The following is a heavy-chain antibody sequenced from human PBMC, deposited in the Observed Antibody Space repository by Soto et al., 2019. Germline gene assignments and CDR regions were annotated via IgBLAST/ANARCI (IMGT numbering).Heavy chain of an antibody. CDR2: IYPGDADT. Sequence: EVQLVQSGAEVKKPGESLQISCKGSGYSFTSNWIGWLRQITGKGLESMGIIYPGDADTRYSPSFQGQDTLSADKSISTADLQWRSLKASDTAMYYCAIHPAAGASYGYFDLWGRGTRVTV. CDR3: AIHPAAGASYGYFDL. D-gene: IGHD2-2*01. CDR1: GYSFTSNW. V-gene: IGHV5-51*01. J-gene: IGHJ2*01.